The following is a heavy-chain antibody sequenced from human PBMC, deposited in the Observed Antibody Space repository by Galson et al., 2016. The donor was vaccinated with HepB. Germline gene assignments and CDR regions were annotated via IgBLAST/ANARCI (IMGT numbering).Heavy chain of an antibody. Sequence: LSLACIVSGGSINNDNHCWGWIRQPPGKGLEWIGSIYYSGNTHYNPSLNSRVTISVDTSKNQFSLRLTSVTASDTAIYYCARNNSGWYTFASWGQGTLVTVSS. CDR2: IYYSGNT. CDR3: ARNNSGWYTFAS. J-gene: IGHJ5*01. V-gene: IGHV4-39*01. D-gene: IGHD6-19*01. CDR1: GGSINNDNHC.